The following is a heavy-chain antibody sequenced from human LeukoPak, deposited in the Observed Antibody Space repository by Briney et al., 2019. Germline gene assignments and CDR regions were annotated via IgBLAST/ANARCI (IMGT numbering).Heavy chain of an antibody. Sequence: ASVKFSCKVSGYTLTELSMHWVRQAPGKGLEWMGGFDPEDGETIYAQKFQGRVTMTEDTSTDTAYMELSSLRSEDTAVYYCATLKYYGSGSYYHYFDYWGQGTLVTVSS. V-gene: IGHV1-24*01. J-gene: IGHJ4*02. CDR1: GYTLTELS. D-gene: IGHD3-10*01. CDR3: ATLKYYGSGSYYHYFDY. CDR2: FDPEDGET.